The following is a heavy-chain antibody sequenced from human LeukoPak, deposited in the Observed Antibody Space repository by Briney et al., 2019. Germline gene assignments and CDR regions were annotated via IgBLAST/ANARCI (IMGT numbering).Heavy chain of an antibody. V-gene: IGHV3-21*01. Sequence: GGSLRLSCAASGFTFSSYSMNWVRQAPGKWLEWVSSISSSSSYIYYADSVKGRFTISRDNAKNSLYLQMNNLRAEDTAVYSCVRQVGEGLVEAFDIWGQGRMVTVSS. CDR3: VRQVGEGLVEAFDI. D-gene: IGHD2-8*02. J-gene: IGHJ3*02. CDR1: GFTFSSYS. CDR2: ISSSSSYI.